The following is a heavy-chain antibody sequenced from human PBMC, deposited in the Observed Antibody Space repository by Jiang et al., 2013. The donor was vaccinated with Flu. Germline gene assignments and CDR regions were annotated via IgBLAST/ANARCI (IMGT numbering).Heavy chain of an antibody. V-gene: IGHV4-30-4*01. CDR1: GGSISSGDYY. Sequence: GPGLVKPSQTLSLTCTVSGGSISSGDYYWSWIRQPPGKGLEWIGYIYYSGSTYYNPSLKSRVTISVGTSKNQFSLKLSSVTAADTAVYYCARSNRDYYDSSGYSDYWGQGTLVTVSS. CDR2: IYYSGST. D-gene: IGHD3-22*01. J-gene: IGHJ4*02. CDR3: ARSNRDYYDSSGYSDY.